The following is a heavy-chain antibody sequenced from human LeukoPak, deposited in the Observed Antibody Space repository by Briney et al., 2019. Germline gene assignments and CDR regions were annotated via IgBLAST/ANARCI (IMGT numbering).Heavy chain of an antibody. V-gene: IGHV4-61*02. CDR1: SGSISSSNYY. D-gene: IGHD2-15*01. J-gene: IGHJ6*03. CDR2: ISTIGST. Sequence: PSETLSLTCTVSSGSISSSNYYWSWIRQPAGKGLEWIGRISTIGSTNYNPSLNSRVTISIDTSKNQFSLKLSSVTAADTAVYYCARDGCGGSCSHYYYYYMDVWGKGTTVTISS. CDR3: ARDGCGGSCSHYYYYYMDV.